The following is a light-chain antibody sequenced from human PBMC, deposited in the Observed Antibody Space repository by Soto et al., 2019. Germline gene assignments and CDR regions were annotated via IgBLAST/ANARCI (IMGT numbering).Light chain of an antibody. V-gene: IGLV2-14*01. CDR1: SSDVGGYNY. CDR2: EVS. Sequence: QSALTQPDSVSGSPGQSITISCTGTSSDVGGYNYVSWYQQHPGKAPKLMIYEVSNRPSGGSNRFSGSKSGNTASLIISGLQAEDEADYYCSSYTSSSTYVFGTGTKLTVL. J-gene: IGLJ1*01. CDR3: SSYTSSSTYV.